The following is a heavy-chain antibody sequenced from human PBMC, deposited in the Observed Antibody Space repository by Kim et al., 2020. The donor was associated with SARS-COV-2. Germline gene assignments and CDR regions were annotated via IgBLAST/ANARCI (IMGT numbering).Heavy chain of an antibody. CDR1: GYTFTSYG. Sequence: ASVKVSCKASGYTFTSYGISWVRQAPGQGLEWMGWISAYNGNTNYAQKLQGRVTMTTDTSTSTAYMELRSLRSDDTAVYYCARDRRWLQPFILYYYYGMDVWGQGTTVTVSS. J-gene: IGHJ6*02. D-gene: IGHD5-12*01. CDR3: ARDRRWLQPFILYYYYGMDV. V-gene: IGHV1-18*04. CDR2: ISAYNGNT.